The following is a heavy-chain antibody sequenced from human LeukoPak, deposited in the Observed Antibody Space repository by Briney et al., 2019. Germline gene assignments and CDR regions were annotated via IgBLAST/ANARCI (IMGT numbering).Heavy chain of an antibody. CDR3: ARFTRMGYYGSGSFFDY. CDR1: GGSISSGSYY. V-gene: IGHV4-61*02. J-gene: IGHJ4*02. Sequence: SETLSLTCTVSGGSISSGSYYWSWVRQPAGKGLEWIGRIYTSGSTNYNPSLKSRVTISVDTSKNQFSLKLSSVTAADTAAYYCARFTRMGYYGSGSFFDYWGQGTLVTVSS. D-gene: IGHD3-10*01. CDR2: IYTSGST.